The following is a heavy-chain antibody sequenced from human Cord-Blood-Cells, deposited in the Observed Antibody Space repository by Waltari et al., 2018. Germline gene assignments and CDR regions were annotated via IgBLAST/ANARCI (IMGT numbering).Heavy chain of an antibody. CDR3: ASLQPKPLENYDSSGYYYWFDP. Sequence: QVQLVQSGAEVKKPGSSVKVSCKASGGTFSSYAISWVRQAPGQGLEWMGGIIPIFGTANYAQKFQGRVTITADKSTSTAYMELSSLRSEDTAVYYCASLQPKPLENYDSSGYYYWFDPWGQGTLVTVSS. D-gene: IGHD3-22*01. J-gene: IGHJ5*02. CDR2: IIPIFGTA. V-gene: IGHV1-69*06. CDR1: GGTFSSYA.